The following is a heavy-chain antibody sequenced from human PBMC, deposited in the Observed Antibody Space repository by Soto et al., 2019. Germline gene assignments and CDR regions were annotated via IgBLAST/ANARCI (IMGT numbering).Heavy chain of an antibody. CDR2: ISTYNGKT. V-gene: IGHV1-18*01. Sequence: QVQLVQSGAEVKKPGASVKVSCKTSGYTFSTYPISWVRQAPGQGLEWVGWISTYNGKTNYGQKFQGRVTITTDTPASTAYMNLRNLRSDDTAVYYCARDRVEAALGTFDQWGQGTLVPVSS. J-gene: IGHJ4*02. CDR1: GYTFSTYP. CDR3: ARDRVEAALGTFDQ. D-gene: IGHD6-13*01.